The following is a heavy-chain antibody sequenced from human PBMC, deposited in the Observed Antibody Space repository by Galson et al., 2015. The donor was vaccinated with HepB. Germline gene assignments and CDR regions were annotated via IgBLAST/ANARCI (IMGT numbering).Heavy chain of an antibody. V-gene: IGHV3-23*01. J-gene: IGHJ4*02. CDR3: AKEGGFGSGYDSGLDY. CDR1: GFTFSSYA. CDR2: ISGSGGST. D-gene: IGHD5-12*01. Sequence: SLRLSCAASGFTFSSYAMSWVRQAPGKGLEWVSAISGSGGSTYYADSVKGRFTISRDNSKNTLYLQMNSLRAEDTAVYYCAKEGGFGSGYDSGLDYWGQGTLVTVSS.